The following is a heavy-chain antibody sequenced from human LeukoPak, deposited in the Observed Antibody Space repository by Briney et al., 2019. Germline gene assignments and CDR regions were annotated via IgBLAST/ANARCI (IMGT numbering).Heavy chain of an antibody. CDR1: GFTFSSYS. V-gene: IGHV3-21*01. D-gene: IGHD2-2*01. CDR3: AFSSDAFDI. Sequence: GGSLRLSCAASGFTFSSYSMNWVRQAPGKGLEWVSLISSSSSYIYYADSVKGRFTISRDNAKKSLYLQMNSLRVEDTAVYYCAFSSDAFDIWSQGTMVTVSS. CDR2: ISSSSSYI. J-gene: IGHJ3*02.